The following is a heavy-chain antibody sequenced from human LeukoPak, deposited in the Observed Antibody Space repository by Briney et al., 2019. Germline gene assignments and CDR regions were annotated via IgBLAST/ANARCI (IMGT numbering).Heavy chain of an antibody. CDR2: INSDGSST. CDR1: GFTFSSYW. CDR3: ARAAEDAFDI. V-gene: IGHV3-74*01. J-gene: IGHJ3*02. Sequence: GGFLRLSCAASGFTFSSYWMHWVRQAPGKGLVWVSRINSDGSSTSYADFVKGRLTISRDNAKNTLYLQMNSLRAEDTAVYYCARAAEDAFDIWGQGTMVTVSS.